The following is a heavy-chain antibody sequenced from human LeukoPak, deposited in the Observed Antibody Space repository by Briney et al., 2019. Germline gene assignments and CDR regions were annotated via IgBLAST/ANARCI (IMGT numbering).Heavy chain of an antibody. CDR2: INHSGST. D-gene: IGHD6-6*01. Sequence: PSETLSLTCAVYGGSFSGYYWSWIRQPPGKGLEWIGEINHSGSTNYNPSLKSRVTISVDTSKNQFSLKLSSVTAADTAVYYCARHRNIAARGIDYWGQGTLVTVSS. CDR3: ARHRNIAARGIDY. V-gene: IGHV4-34*01. CDR1: GGSFSGYY. J-gene: IGHJ4*02.